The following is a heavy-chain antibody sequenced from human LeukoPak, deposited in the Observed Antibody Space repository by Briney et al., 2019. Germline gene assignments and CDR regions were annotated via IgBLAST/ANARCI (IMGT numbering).Heavy chain of an antibody. V-gene: IGHV4-4*07. CDR2: IYTSGST. Sequence: SETLSLTCTVSGGSISSYYWSWIRQPAGKGLEWIGRIYTSGSTNYIPSLKSRVTMSVDTSKNQFSLKLSSVTAADTAVYYRARDFQREEGEGVDYWGQGTLVTVSS. CDR1: GGSISSYY. CDR3: ARDFQREEGEGVDY. D-gene: IGHD2-8*01. J-gene: IGHJ4*02.